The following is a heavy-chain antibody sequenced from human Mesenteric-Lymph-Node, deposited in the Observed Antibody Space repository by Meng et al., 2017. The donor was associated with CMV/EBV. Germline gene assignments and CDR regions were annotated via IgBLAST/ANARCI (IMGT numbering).Heavy chain of an antibody. D-gene: IGHD3-10*01. J-gene: IGHJ6*01. CDR3: AKENGEVRGVIINYYGMDV. V-gene: IGHV3-30*02. CDR2: IRYDGSNK. Sequence: GESLKISCAGSGFTFSSYGMHWVRQAPGKGLEWVAFIRYDGSNKYYADSVKGRFTISRDNSKNTLYLQMNSLRAEDTAVYYCAKENGEVRGVIINYYGMDVWGQGTTVTVSS. CDR1: GFTFSSYG.